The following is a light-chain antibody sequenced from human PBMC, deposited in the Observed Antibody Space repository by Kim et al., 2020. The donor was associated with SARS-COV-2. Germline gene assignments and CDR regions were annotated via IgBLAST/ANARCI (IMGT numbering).Light chain of an antibody. CDR2: SAS. V-gene: IGKV3-15*01. J-gene: IGKJ2*02. Sequence: EIVMTQSPATLSVSPGERVTLSCRASQSISNNLAWYQQTPGQAPRLLIYSASTRATGIPARFSGSGSGTEFTLTISSLQSEDFAVYYCQQHVNGPTWTLGQGTKLEI. CDR3: QQHVNGPTWT. CDR1: QSISNN.